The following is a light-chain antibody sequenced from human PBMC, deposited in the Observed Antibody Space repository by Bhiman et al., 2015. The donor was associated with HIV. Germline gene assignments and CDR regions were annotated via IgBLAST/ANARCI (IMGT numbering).Light chain of an antibody. Sequence: QSALTQPASVSGSPGQSITISCTGTSSDVGAYNYVSWYQQQSGKAPKLMIYDVSKRPSGVSARFSGSKSGNTASLTISGLQAEDEADYYCSSYTTSSTYVFGTGTKVTVL. V-gene: IGLV2-14*01. J-gene: IGLJ1*01. CDR3: SSYTTSSTYV. CDR2: DVS. CDR1: SSDVGAYNY.